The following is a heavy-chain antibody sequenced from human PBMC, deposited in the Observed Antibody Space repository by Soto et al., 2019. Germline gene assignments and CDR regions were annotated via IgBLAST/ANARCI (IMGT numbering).Heavy chain of an antibody. J-gene: IGHJ4*02. CDR2: TGSSGDGT. Sequence: EVQLLESGGGLVQPGGSLRLSCAASGFTSNSYAMSWVRQAPGKGLERVSITGSSGDGTQYADSVKGRLTISRDNSKNTLYLQMSSLRAEDTAVYYCAKGRGNTYPYSRVFEYWGQGTLVTVSS. CDR1: GFTSNSYA. V-gene: IGHV3-23*01. D-gene: IGHD2-21*01. CDR3: AKGRGNTYPYSRVFEY.